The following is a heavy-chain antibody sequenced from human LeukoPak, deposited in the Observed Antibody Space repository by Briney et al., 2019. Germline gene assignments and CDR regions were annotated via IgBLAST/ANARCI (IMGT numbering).Heavy chain of an antibody. D-gene: IGHD3-22*01. J-gene: IGHJ4*02. CDR3: ARAPTYYYDSSGYYYFDY. V-gene: IGHV3-21*01. CDR2: ISSSSSYI. Sequence: GGSLRLSCAASEFTFSSYSMNWVRQAPGKGLEWVSSISSSSSYIYYADSVKGRFTISRDNAKNSLYLQMNSLRAEDTAVYYCARAPTYYYDSSGYYYFDYWGQGTLVTVSS. CDR1: EFTFSSYS.